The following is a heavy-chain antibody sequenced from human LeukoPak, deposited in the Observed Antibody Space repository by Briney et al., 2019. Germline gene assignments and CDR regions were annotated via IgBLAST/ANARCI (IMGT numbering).Heavy chain of an antibody. D-gene: IGHD3-10*01. Sequence: GASVKVSCKASGYTFTGYYMHWVRQAPGQGLEWMGWINPNSGGTNYAQKFQGWVTMTRDTSIGTAYMELSRLRSDDTAVYYCARDQSGLVRGVMNYWGQGTLVTVSS. CDR1: GYTFTGYY. V-gene: IGHV1-2*04. J-gene: IGHJ4*02. CDR2: INPNSGGT. CDR3: ARDQSGLVRGVMNY.